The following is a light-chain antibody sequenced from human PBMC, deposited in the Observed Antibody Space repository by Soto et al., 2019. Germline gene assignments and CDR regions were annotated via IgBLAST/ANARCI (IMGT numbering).Light chain of an antibody. CDR2: GAS. V-gene: IGKV3-15*01. Sequence: EIVMTQSPATLSVSPGERATLSCRASQSVSSNLAWYQQKPGQAPRLLIYGASTRATGIPARFSGSGSGSEFTLTISSLQSEDFAVYFCQQYSNCPRTVGQGNKVEIK. CDR1: QSVSSN. J-gene: IGKJ1*01. CDR3: QQYSNCPRT.